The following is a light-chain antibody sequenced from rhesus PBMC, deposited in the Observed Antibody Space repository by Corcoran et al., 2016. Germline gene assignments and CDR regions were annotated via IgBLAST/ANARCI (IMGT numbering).Light chain of an antibody. J-gene: IGKJ1*01. CDR1: QSVNNR. CDR2: GAS. CDR3: QKYSDWWT. Sequence: EIVMTQSPATLSLSAGERATLSCRASQSVNNRLAWYQQKPGQAPRLLIYGASSRASGIPDRFGGSGSGTEFTLTISSLEPEDFAVYYCQKYSDWWTFGQGTKVEIK. V-gene: IGKV3-42*03.